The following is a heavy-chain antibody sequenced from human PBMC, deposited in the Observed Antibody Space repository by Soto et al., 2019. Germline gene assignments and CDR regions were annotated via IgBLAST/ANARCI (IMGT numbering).Heavy chain of an antibody. CDR3: ARAGYCSSTSCLWGGY. CDR2: INAGNGNT. CDR1: AYTFTSYA. V-gene: IGHV1-3*01. J-gene: IGHJ4*02. Sequence: ASVTVSCKASAYTFTSYAMHWVRQAPGQRLEWMGWINAGNGNTKYSQKFQGRVTITRDTSSSTAYMELSSLRSEDTAVYYCARAGYCSSTSCLWGGYWGQGTLVTVS. D-gene: IGHD2-2*01.